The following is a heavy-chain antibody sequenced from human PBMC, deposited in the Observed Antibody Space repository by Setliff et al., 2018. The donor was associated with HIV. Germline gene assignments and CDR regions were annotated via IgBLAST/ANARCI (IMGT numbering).Heavy chain of an antibody. Sequence: GASVKVSCKVSGYTLTELSIHWVRQTFGKGLEWMGGFDPEDGHTNYAQKFQGRVTRTRDTSTNTAYMELTRLRSDDTAVYSCARGGDDYGPGTWTFDYWGQRTLVTVSS. D-gene: IGHD3-10*01. CDR2: FDPEDGHT. CDR3: ARGGDDYGPGTWTFDY. J-gene: IGHJ4*02. V-gene: IGHV1-24*01. CDR1: GYTLTELS.